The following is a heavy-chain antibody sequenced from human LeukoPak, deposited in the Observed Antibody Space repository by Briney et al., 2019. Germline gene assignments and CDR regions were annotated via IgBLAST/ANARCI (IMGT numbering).Heavy chain of an antibody. CDR2: ISSSGGST. Sequence: ETLSLTCTVSGGSISSYYWSWVRQAPGKGLEWVSVISSSGGSTNYADSVKGRFTISRDNSKNTLYLQMNSLRAEDTAVYYCAKEGVQAVDYYGMDVWGQGTTVTVSS. CDR3: AKEGVQAVDYYGMDV. D-gene: IGHD3-10*01. V-gene: IGHV3-23*01. J-gene: IGHJ6*02. CDR1: GGSISSYY.